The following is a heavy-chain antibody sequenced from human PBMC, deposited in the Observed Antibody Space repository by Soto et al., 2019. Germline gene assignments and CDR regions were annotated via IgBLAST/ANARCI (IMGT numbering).Heavy chain of an antibody. CDR3: ARQAAAPGIDLWFDP. Sequence: SETLSLTCNVSGGSISSSRFYWAWFRQHPGKELEWIANIFYAGNTYYNPSLKSRVTVSVDTSKNQFSLKLDSVTAADTAVYYCARQAAAPGIDLWFDPWGQGTLVTVSS. V-gene: IGHV4-39*01. J-gene: IGHJ5*02. CDR2: IFYAGNT. D-gene: IGHD6-13*01. CDR1: GGSISSSRFY.